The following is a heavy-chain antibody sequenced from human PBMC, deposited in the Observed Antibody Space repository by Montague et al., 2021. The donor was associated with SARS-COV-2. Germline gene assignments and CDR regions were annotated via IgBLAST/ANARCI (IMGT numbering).Heavy chain of an antibody. CDR2: INHSGST. Sequence: SETLSLTCAVYGGSFSGYYWSWIRQPPGKGLEWIGEINHSGSTNYNPSLKSRVTISVDTSKNQFSLKLSSVTAADTAVYYCARGSGCSGSCYSEWDPYYFYGMDVWGKGTTVTVSS. J-gene: IGHJ6*04. V-gene: IGHV4-34*01. D-gene: IGHD2-15*01. CDR1: GGSFSGYY. CDR3: ARGSGCSGSCYSEWDPYYFYGMDV.